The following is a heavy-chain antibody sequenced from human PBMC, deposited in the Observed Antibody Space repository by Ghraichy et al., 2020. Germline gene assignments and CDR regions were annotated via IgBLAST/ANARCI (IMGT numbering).Heavy chain of an antibody. CDR3: AKDFLEVPVEGMDV. Sequence: GGSLRLSCAASGFTFSSYAMSWVRQAPGKGLEWVSAISGSGGSTYYADSVKGRFTISRDNSKNTLYLQMNSLRAEDTAVYYCAKDFLEVPVEGMDVWGQGTTVTVSS. J-gene: IGHJ6*02. CDR1: GFTFSSYA. D-gene: IGHD1-1*01. V-gene: IGHV3-23*01. CDR2: ISGSGGST.